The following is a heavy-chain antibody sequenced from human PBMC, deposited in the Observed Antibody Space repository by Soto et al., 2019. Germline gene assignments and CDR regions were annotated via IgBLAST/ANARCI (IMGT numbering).Heavy chain of an antibody. Sequence: SETLSLTCTVSGGSISSYYWSWIRQPPGKGLEWIGYIYYSGSTNYNPSLKSRVTISVDTSKNQFSLKLSSVTAADTAVYYCARDPGSSALRAYYYYGMDVWGQGTTVTVS. D-gene: IGHD1-26*01. CDR1: GGSISSYY. J-gene: IGHJ6*02. CDR2: IYYSGST. CDR3: ARDPGSSALRAYYYYGMDV. V-gene: IGHV4-59*01.